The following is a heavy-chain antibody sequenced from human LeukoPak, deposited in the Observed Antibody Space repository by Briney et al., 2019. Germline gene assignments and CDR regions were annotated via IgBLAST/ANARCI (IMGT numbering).Heavy chain of an antibody. CDR1: GFTFSSYA. CDR2: ISGSGGST. CDR3: ARPRGHGDYDLALDY. Sequence: EGSLRLSCAASGFTFSSYAMSWVRQAPGKGLEWVSAISGSGGSTYYADSVKGRFTISRDNSKNTLYLQMNSLRAEDTAVYYCARPRGHGDYDLALDYWGQGTLVTVSS. V-gene: IGHV3-23*01. J-gene: IGHJ4*02. D-gene: IGHD4-17*01.